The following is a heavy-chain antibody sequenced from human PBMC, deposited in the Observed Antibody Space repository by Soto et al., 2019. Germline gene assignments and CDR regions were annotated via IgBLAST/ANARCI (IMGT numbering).Heavy chain of an antibody. J-gene: IGHJ5*02. D-gene: IGHD3-10*01. Sequence: GWSLRLSCGASVFIFSNFDMHWVRQTTEKGLEWVSGIGFAGDTNYSGSVKGRFTISRENTKNSLFLQMNSLRVGDTAVYYCVRGLPGGFDPWGQGTLVTVSS. CDR3: VRGLPGGFDP. CDR1: VFIFSNFD. CDR2: IGFAGDT. V-gene: IGHV3-13*01.